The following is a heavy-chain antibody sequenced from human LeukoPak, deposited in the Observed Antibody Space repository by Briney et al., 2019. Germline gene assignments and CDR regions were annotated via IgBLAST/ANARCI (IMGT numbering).Heavy chain of an antibody. Sequence: GGSLRLSCAASGFTFSSYWMHWVRQAPGKGLVWVSRTNTVGSNSNYADSVKGRFTISRDNAKNTLYLQMNNLRAEDTAVYYCAKYGMTTVTYIDYWGQGTLVTVSS. CDR3: AKYGMTTVTYIDY. CDR1: GFTFSSYW. CDR2: TNTVGSNS. J-gene: IGHJ4*02. V-gene: IGHV3-74*01. D-gene: IGHD4-17*01.